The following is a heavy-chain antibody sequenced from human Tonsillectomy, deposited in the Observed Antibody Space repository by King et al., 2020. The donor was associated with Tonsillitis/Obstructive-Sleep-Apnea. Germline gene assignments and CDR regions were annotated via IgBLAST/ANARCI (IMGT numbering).Heavy chain of an antibody. V-gene: IGHV3-11*05. CDR1: GFTFSDYY. CDR3: AREMGVVTGTTNY. Sequence: HVQLVESGGGFVKPGGSLRLSCAASGFTFSDYYMSWIRQAPGKGLEWVSYISSSGSYTNYADSVKGRFTISRDNTKNSLYLQMNSLRAEDTAVYYCAREMGVVTGTTNYWGPGTLVTVPS. D-gene: IGHD1-7*01. CDR2: ISSSGSYT. J-gene: IGHJ4*02.